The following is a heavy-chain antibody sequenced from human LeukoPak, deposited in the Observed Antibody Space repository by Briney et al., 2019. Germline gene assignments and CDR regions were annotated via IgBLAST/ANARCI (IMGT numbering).Heavy chain of an antibody. J-gene: IGHJ4*02. Sequence: ASVKVSCKASGYTFTGYYMHWVRQAPGQGLEWMGWINPNSGGTNYAQKFQGRVTMTRDTSISTAYMELSSLRSEDTAIYYCASGAAAGALFNYWGQGTLVTVSS. V-gene: IGHV1-2*02. D-gene: IGHD6-13*01. CDR2: INPNSGGT. CDR3: ASGAAAGALFNY. CDR1: GYTFTGYY.